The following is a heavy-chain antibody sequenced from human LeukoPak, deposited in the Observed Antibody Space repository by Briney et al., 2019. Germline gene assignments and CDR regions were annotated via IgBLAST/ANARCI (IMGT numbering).Heavy chain of an antibody. V-gene: IGHV3-48*04. CDR2: IGISSGNT. Sequence: GGSLRLSCTASGFPFIEYSMDWVRQAPGKGLEWISYIGISSGNTKYADSVKGRFTISADNAKNALYLQMNSLRVEDTAVYYCARDHNYAFDNWGQGTLVSVSS. J-gene: IGHJ4*02. CDR1: GFPFIEYS. D-gene: IGHD1-1*01. CDR3: ARDHNYAFDN.